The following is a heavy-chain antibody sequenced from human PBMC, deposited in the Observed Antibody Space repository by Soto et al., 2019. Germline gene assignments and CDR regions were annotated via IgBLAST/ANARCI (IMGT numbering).Heavy chain of an antibody. V-gene: IGHV3-48*02. CDR2: FSSSGSTT. D-gene: IGHD6-13*01. Sequence: GGSLRLSCAASGFTFSSYSMNWVRQAPGKGLEWLSYFSSSGSTTHYADSAKVRFTISRDNAKNSLYLQMNSLRDDDTAVYYCARGHIGSWYWFDAWGHGTLVTVPS. CDR3: ARGHIGSWYWFDA. J-gene: IGHJ5*01. CDR1: GFTFSSYS.